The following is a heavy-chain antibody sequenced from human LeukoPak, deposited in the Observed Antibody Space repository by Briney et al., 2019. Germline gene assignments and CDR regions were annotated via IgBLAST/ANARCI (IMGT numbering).Heavy chain of an antibody. CDR1: GFTFGSYA. CDR3: AKDSANYGDFGFDY. CDR2: ISGSGGST. V-gene: IGHV3-23*01. D-gene: IGHD4-17*01. Sequence: PGGSLRLSCAASGFTFGSYAMYWVRQAPGKGLEWVSGISGSGGSTYYADSVRGRFTISRDNSKNTLYLRMNSLRAEDTAVYYCAKDSANYGDFGFDYWGQGTLVTVSS. J-gene: IGHJ4*02.